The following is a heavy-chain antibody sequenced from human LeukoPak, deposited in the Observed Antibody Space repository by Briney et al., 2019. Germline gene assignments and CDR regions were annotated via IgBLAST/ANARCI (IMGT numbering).Heavy chain of an antibody. J-gene: IGHJ1*01. Sequence: ASVKVSCKASGYTFTSYGISWVRQAPEQGLEWMGWISAYNGNTNYAQKLQGRVTMTTDTSTSTAYMELRSLRSDDTAVYYCARAGMTTVTTRYFQHWGQGTLVTVSS. D-gene: IGHD4-17*01. CDR3: ARAGMTTVTTRYFQH. CDR2: ISAYNGNT. CDR1: GYTFTSYG. V-gene: IGHV1-18*01.